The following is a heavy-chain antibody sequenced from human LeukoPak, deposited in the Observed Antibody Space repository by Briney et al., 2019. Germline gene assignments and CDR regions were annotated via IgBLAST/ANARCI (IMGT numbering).Heavy chain of an antibody. CDR3: TTDLSISC. CDR1: GFTFSNAW. J-gene: IGHJ1*01. V-gene: IGHV3-15*01. CDR2: IKSKTDGGTA. Sequence: GGSLRLSCAASGFTFSNAWMSWVRQAPGKGLEWVGRIKSKTDGGTADYTAPVKGRFTISRDDSKNRLYLQMNSLKSEDTAVYYCTTDLSISCWGQGALVTVSS. D-gene: IGHD2-15*01.